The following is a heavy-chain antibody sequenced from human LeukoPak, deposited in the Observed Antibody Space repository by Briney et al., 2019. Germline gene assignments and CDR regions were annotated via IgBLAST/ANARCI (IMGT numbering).Heavy chain of an antibody. CDR2: TIPIFGTA. D-gene: IGHD1-20*01. Sequence: SVKVSCKASVGTFSSYAISWVRQAPGQGLEWMGGTIPIFGTANYAQKFKGRVTITADESTSTAYMELSSLRSEDTAVYYCARGRDNWNDRYYFDYWGQGTLVTVSS. J-gene: IGHJ4*02. CDR3: ARGRDNWNDRYYFDY. CDR1: VGTFSSYA. V-gene: IGHV1-69*13.